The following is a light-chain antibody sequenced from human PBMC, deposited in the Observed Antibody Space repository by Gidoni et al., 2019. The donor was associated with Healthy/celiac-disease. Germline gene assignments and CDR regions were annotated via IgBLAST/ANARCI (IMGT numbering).Light chain of an antibody. CDR1: QSVSSH. CDR3: QQYNNWPLIT. Sequence: EIVMTQSPATLSVSQGERATLSCSASQSVSSHLAWYQQKPGKAPRLLLYGASTSATGIPARFSGSGSWTEFIITISSLQSEDVAVYYCQQYNNWPLITFGQGTRLEIK. J-gene: IGKJ5*01. V-gene: IGKV3-15*01. CDR2: GAS.